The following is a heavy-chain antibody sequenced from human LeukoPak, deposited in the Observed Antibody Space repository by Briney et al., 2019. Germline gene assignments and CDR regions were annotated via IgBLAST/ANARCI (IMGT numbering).Heavy chain of an antibody. V-gene: IGHV1-69*05. CDR2: IIPIFGTA. D-gene: IGHD3-3*01. Sequence: GASVKVSCKASGGTFSSYAISWVRQAPGQGLEWMGGIIPIFGTANYAQKFQGRVTITTDESTSTAYMELSSLRSEDTAVYDCALDKYDFWSGYYYWGQGTLVTVSS. J-gene: IGHJ4*02. CDR3: ALDKYDFWSGYYY. CDR1: GGTFSSYA.